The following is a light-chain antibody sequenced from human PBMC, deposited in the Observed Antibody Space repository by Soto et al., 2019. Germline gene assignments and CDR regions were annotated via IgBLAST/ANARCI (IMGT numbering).Light chain of an antibody. CDR1: QSVSNNY. J-gene: IGKJ1*01. CDR3: QQYGSSGT. CDR2: GES. V-gene: IGKV3-20*01. Sequence: EFVLTQSPGTLSLSPGERATLSCRASQSVSNNYLAWYQQKPGLAPRLLIYGESNRATGIPDRFSGSGSGTDFTLTISRLEPEDFAVYYCQQYGSSGTFGQGTKVDIK.